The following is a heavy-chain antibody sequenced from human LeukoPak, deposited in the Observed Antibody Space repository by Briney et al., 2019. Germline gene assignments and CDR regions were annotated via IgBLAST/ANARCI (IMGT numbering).Heavy chain of an antibody. CDR2: FSGSGGST. V-gene: IGHV3-23*01. CDR1: GFTFSSYA. CDR3: TRGVILTGYYRTYYFDY. Sequence: GGSLRLSCAASGFTFSSYAMSWVRQAPGKGLEWVSTFSGSGGSTHYADSVKGRFTISRDNSKNTLYLQMNSLRAEDTAVYYCTRGVILTGYYRTYYFDYWGQGTLVTVSS. J-gene: IGHJ4*02. D-gene: IGHD3-9*01.